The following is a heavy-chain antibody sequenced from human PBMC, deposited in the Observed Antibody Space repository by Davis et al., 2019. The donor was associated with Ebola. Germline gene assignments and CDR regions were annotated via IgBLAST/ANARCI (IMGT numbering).Heavy chain of an antibody. CDR3: ASPSAPVPAAIFRFDAFDI. Sequence: PGGSLRLSCMGSGYSFTSYWIGWVRQMPGKGLEWMGIIYPGDSDTRYSPSFQGQVTISADKSISTAYLQWSSLKASDTAMYYCASPSAPVPAAIFRFDAFDIWGQGTMVTVSS. CDR2: IYPGDSDT. D-gene: IGHD2-2*01. V-gene: IGHV5-51*01. CDR1: GYSFTSYW. J-gene: IGHJ3*02.